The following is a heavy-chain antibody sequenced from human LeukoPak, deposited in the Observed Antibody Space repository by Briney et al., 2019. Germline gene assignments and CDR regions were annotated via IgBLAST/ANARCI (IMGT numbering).Heavy chain of an antibody. CDR2: INSDGSST. D-gene: IGHD6-19*01. J-gene: IGHJ4*02. CDR3: ARAAAVAGTGGFY. CDR1: GFNFSTYW. V-gene: IGHV3-74*01. Sequence: PGGSLRLSCAASGFNFSTYWMHWVRQAPGKGLVWVSHINSDGSSTSYADSVKGRFTISRDNAKNTLYLQMNSLRAEDTAVYYCARAAAVAGTGGFYWGQGTLVTVSS.